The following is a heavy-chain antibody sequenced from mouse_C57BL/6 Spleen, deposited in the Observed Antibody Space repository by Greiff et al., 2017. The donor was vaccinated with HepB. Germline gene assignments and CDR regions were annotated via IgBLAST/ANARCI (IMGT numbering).Heavy chain of an antibody. Sequence: QVHVKQSGAELAKPGASVKLSCKASGYTFTSYWMHWVKQRPGQGLEWIGYINPSSGYTKYNQKFKDKATLTADKSSSTAYMQLSSLTYEDSAVYYCAAYDYDAGYAMDYWGQGTSVTVSS. J-gene: IGHJ4*01. D-gene: IGHD2-4*01. CDR1: GYTFTSYW. CDR3: AAYDYDAGYAMDY. V-gene: IGHV1-7*01. CDR2: INPSSGYT.